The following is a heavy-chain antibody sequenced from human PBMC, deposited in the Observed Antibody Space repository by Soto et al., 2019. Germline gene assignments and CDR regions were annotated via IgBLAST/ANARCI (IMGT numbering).Heavy chain of an antibody. Sequence: QLQLQESGSGLVKPSQTLSLTCAVSGGSISSGGYSWSWIRQPPGKGLEWIGYIYHSGSTYYNPSLTSRVTISVDRSKNQFSLKLRSVTAADTAVYYCAREGTTVVTPGWFDPWGQGTLVTVSS. D-gene: IGHD4-17*01. CDR3: AREGTTVVTPGWFDP. J-gene: IGHJ5*02. CDR2: IYHSGST. V-gene: IGHV4-30-2*01. CDR1: GGSISSGGYS.